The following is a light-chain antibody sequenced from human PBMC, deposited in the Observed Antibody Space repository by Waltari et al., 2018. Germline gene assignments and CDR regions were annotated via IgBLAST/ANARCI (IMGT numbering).Light chain of an antibody. CDR3: QQYESSFT. J-gene: IGKJ4*01. V-gene: IGKV1-5*03. Sequence: DIQMTQFPSTLSPSVGDRVTITCRASQSISNWLAWYQQKPGKAPKLLIYKASFLESGVPSRFSGSGSGTEFTLTISSLQPDDFATYYCQQYESSFTFGGGSKVEIK. CDR1: QSISNW. CDR2: KAS.